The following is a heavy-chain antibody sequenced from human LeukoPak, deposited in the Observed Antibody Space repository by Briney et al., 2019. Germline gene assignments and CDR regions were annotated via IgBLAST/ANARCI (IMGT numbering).Heavy chain of an antibody. CDR1: GGSISCYY. J-gene: IGHJ4*02. CDR3: ATLTTVVTAYYFDY. V-gene: IGHV4-59*08. Sequence: SETLSLTCTVSGGSISCYYWSWIRQPPGKGLEWIGYIYYSGSTNYNPSLKSRVTISVDTSKSQFSLKLTSVTAADTAVYYCATLTTVVTAYYFDYWGQGTLVTVSS. CDR2: IYYSGST. D-gene: IGHD4-23*01.